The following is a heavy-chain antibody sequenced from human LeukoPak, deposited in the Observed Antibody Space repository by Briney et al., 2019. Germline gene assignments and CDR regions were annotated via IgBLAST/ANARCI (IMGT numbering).Heavy chain of an antibody. J-gene: IGHJ3*02. CDR3: AKGRSGVSWAFDI. D-gene: IGHD3-10*01. Sequence: GGSLRLSCAVSGFIFSSYGMHWVRQAPGKGLEWVAFMRYDGMNKYYADSVKGRFTISRDNSKNTLYLQMNSLRSEDTAAYFCAKGRSGVSWAFDIWGQGTMVTVS. V-gene: IGHV3-30*02. CDR1: GFIFSSYG. CDR2: MRYDGMNK.